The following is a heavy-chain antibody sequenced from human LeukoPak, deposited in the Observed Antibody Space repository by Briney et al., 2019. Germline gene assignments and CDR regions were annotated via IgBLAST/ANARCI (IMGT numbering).Heavy chain of an antibody. V-gene: IGHV1-18*01. Sequence: AASVKVSCKASGYTFSNYGISWVRQAPGQGPEWMGWISGYNGHTNYAQSFQGRVTMTTDTSTSTVYLELRRLRSDDTALYYRARAGHRRLHYDNPASDIWGQGTMVTVSS. CDR1: GYTFSNYG. CDR3: ARAGHRRLHYDNPASDI. J-gene: IGHJ3*02. CDR2: ISGYNGHT. D-gene: IGHD3-9*01.